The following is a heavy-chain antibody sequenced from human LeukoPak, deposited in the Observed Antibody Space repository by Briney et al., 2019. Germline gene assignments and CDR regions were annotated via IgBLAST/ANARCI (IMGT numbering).Heavy chain of an antibody. V-gene: IGHV3-30-3*01. J-gene: IGHJ3*02. CDR1: GFTFSSYA. CDR2: ISYDGSNK. Sequence: PGGSLRLSCAASGFTFSSYAMHWVRQAPGKGLEWVAVISYDGSNKYYADSVKGRFTISRDNSKNTLYLQMNSLRAEDTAVYYCASPGGSGYLDDAFDIWAKGQWSPSLQ. CDR3: ASPGGSGYLDDAFDI. D-gene: IGHD3-22*01.